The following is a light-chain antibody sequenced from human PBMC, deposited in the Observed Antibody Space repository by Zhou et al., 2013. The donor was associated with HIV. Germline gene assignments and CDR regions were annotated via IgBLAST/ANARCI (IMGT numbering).Light chain of an antibody. V-gene: IGKV1-33*01. CDR2: DAS. CDR3: QQYENLPYT. CDR1: QDINSY. Sequence: DIQMTQSPSSLSASVGDRVTITCQASQDINSYLNWYQQKPGSAPELLIFDASNLETGVPSRFSGSGSATDFTFTISSLQPEDIATYYCQQYENLPYTFGQGTKLEIK. J-gene: IGKJ2*01.